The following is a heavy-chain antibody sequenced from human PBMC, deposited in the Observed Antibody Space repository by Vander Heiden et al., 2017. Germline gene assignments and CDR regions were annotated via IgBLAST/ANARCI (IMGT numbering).Heavy chain of an antibody. Sequence: RHPPGQGLEWMGGIIPIFGTANYAQKFQGRVTITADESTSTAYMELSSLRSEDTAVYYCARGNTPWELLLGYFDYWGQGTLVTVSS. CDR2: IIPIFGTA. D-gene: IGHD1-26*01. CDR3: ARGNTPWELLLGYFDY. J-gene: IGHJ4*02. V-gene: IGHV1-69*01.